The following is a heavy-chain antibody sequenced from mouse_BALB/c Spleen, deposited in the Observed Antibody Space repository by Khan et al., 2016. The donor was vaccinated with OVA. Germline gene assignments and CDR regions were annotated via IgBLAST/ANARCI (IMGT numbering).Heavy chain of an antibody. V-gene: IGHV9-2-1*01. D-gene: IGHD1-1*01. CDR1: GYTFTDYS. Sequence: QIQLVQSGPELKKPGETVKISCKASGYTFTDYSMHWVKQAPGKGLKWMGWINTETGEPTHADDFQGRFAISLETSASTAYLQINNLKTEDTATYICAKEYYGSREDYFNNWGQGTTLTVSS. J-gene: IGHJ2*01. CDR3: AKEYYGSREDYFNN. CDR2: INTETGEP.